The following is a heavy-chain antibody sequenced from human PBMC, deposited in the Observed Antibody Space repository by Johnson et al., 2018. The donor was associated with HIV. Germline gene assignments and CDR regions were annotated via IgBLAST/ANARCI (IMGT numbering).Heavy chain of an antibody. Sequence: QVQLVESGGGVVQPGRSLRLSCAASGFTFSDYYMSWIRQAPGKGLEWVSYISSSGSSIYYADSVKGRFTISRDNAKNSLYLQMNSLGAEDTAVYYCESPAAGNGGAFDIWGQGTMVTVSS. CDR3: ESPAAGNGGAFDI. V-gene: IGHV3-11*04. D-gene: IGHD1-1*01. J-gene: IGHJ3*02. CDR1: GFTFSDYY. CDR2: ISSSGSSI.